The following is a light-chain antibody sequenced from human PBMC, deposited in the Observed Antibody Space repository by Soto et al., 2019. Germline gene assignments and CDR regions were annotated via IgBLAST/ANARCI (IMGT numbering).Light chain of an antibody. CDR1: QTVKNDY. J-gene: IGKJ4*01. V-gene: IGKV3-20*01. Sequence: KVWTPSKDRKSFAPGEGVALGGRASQTVKNDYLAWYQQRRGLPPRLLIFGASGRATGIPDRFSGSGSGTDFTLPITRLEPEDFAVYYCQQYGSSPLTFGGGTKVDIK. CDR2: GAS. CDR3: QQYGSSPLT.